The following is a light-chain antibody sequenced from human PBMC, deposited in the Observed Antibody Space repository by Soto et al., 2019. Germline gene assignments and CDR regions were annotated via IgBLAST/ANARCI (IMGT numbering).Light chain of an antibody. CDR2: AAS. CDR1: QVINNC. V-gene: IGKV1-27*01. J-gene: IGKJ1*01. Sequence: DIQMTQSPSSLSAFVGDRFIITCRASQVINNCLAWYQQKPGKVPKLLIYAASTLQSGVPSRFSGSGSGTDFTLTISSLQPEDVATYYCQKYKSAPRTFGQGTKVDI. CDR3: QKYKSAPRT.